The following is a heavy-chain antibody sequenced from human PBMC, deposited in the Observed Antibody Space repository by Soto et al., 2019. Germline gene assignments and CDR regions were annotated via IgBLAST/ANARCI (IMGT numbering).Heavy chain of an antibody. V-gene: IGHV4-34*01. Sequence: QVQVQQWGAGLLKPSETLSLTCAVSGGSFGGYYWNWIRQPPGKGLEWIGEINDGGTTSHNPSLKGRVTMSVDTSKNHFSLKLRSVTAADTAVYYGARTPPYYYDASGSLYYFDNWGQGTLVTVSS. CDR2: INDGGTT. CDR3: ARTPPYYYDASGSLYYFDN. J-gene: IGHJ4*02. D-gene: IGHD3-22*01. CDR1: GGSFGGYY.